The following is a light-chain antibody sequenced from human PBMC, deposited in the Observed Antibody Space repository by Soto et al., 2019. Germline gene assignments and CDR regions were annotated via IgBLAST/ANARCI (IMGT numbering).Light chain of an antibody. CDR2: GAS. CDR3: QQYGSSGT. CDR1: QSVSNNY. J-gene: IGKJ1*01. Sequence: EIVLTQSPGTLSLSPGERATLSCRASQSVSNNYLAWYQQKPGQAPRLLIYGASNRATGLPDRFSGSASGTDFTLTISRLEPEDFAVYYCQQYGSSGTFGQGTKVEIK. V-gene: IGKV3-20*01.